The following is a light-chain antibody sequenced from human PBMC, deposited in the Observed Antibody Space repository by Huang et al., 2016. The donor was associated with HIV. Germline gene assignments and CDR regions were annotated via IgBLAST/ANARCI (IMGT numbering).Light chain of an antibody. CDR1: HSLLNSPNNKNY. CDR2: WAS. V-gene: IGKV4-1*01. J-gene: IGKJ3*01. CDR3: QQYFFSPVI. Sequence: DIVMTQSPDFLAVSLGERATISCKSSHSLLNSPNNKNYLAWYQQNPGQNPKLLIYWASMRESGLPDRFIGSVSGTDFTLTISSLQAEDVAIYCCQQYFFSPVIFGPGTKVDI.